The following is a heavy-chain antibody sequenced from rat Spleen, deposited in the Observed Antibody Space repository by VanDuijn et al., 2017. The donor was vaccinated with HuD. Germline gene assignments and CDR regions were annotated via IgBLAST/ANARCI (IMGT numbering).Heavy chain of an antibody. J-gene: IGHJ3*01. CDR2: IWSGGST. Sequence: QVQLRESGPGLVQPSETLSLTCTVSGFSLTSYSVSWVRQPPGKGLEWIGAIWSGGSTDYNSGLKSRLNISRDTSKSQVFLKRNSLQAEDTATYYCARADIAAISTDGIWGQGTLVTVSS. V-gene: IGHV2-15*01. D-gene: IGHD1-2*01. CDR3: ARADIAAISTDGI. CDR1: GFSLTSYS.